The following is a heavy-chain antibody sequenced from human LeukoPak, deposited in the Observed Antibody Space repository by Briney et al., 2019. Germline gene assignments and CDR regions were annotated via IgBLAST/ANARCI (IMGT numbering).Heavy chain of an antibody. CDR3: ARVLTYYDILTGYYYFDY. V-gene: IGHV3-21*01. CDR1: GFTFSSYA. D-gene: IGHD3-9*01. J-gene: IGHJ4*02. CDR2: ISSSSGYI. Sequence: GGSLRLSCAASGFTFSSYAMSWVRQAPGKGLEWVSSISSSSGYIYYAGSVKGRFTISRDNAKNSLYLQMNSLRAEDTAVYYCARVLTYYDILTGYYYFDYWGQGTLVTASS.